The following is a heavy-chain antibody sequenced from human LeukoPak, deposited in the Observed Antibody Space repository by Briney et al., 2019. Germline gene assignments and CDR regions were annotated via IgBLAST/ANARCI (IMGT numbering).Heavy chain of an antibody. J-gene: IGHJ6*03. Sequence: PGGSLRLSCAASGFTFSSYGMHWVRQAPGKGLEWVAFIRYDGSNKYYADSVKGRFTISRDNSKNTLYLQMNSLRAEDTAVYYCAKDPRYSSSWYRATAIEDYYYYMDVWGKGTTVTISS. D-gene: IGHD6-13*01. CDR1: GFTFSSYG. CDR3: AKDPRYSSSWYRATAIEDYYYYMDV. V-gene: IGHV3-30*02. CDR2: IRYDGSNK.